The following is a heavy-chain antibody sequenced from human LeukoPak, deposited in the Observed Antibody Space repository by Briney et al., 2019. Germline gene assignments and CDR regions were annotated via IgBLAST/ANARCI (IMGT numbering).Heavy chain of an antibody. Sequence: GGSLRLSCAASGFTFSSFPMSWVRQAPGKGLQWVSGITGRGGNTYYADSVEGRFTISRDNSKNTLSLQMDSLRAEDTAVYYGARDRAAFDYWGQGTLVTVSS. D-gene: IGHD6-25*01. CDR2: ITGRGGNT. J-gene: IGHJ4*02. V-gene: IGHV3-23*01. CDR3: ARDRAAFDY. CDR1: GFTFSSFP.